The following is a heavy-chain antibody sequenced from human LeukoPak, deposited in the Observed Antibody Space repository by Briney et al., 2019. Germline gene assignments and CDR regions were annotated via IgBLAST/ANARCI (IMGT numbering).Heavy chain of an antibody. V-gene: IGHV3-53*01. Sequence: PGGSLRLSCAASGFTVSSSYMSWVRQAPGKGLEWVSFISSGDTTYYADSVKGRFTISRDNSKNTLYLQMNSLRAEDTPIYYCARERAMEYSSSSGGFDYWGQGTLVTVSS. CDR2: ISSGDTT. J-gene: IGHJ4*02. CDR1: GFTVSSSY. CDR3: ARERAMEYSSSSGGFDY. D-gene: IGHD6-6*01.